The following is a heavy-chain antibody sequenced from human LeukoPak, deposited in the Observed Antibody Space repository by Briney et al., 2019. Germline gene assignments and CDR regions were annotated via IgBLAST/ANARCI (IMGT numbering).Heavy chain of an antibody. J-gene: IGHJ6*03. CDR2: IKKDGSEK. CDR1: GFTFSSYW. CDR3: ARSPHYYMDV. Sequence: GGSLRLSCAASGFTFSSYWMSWVRQAPGKGMEWVANIKKDGSEKYYVDSVKGRFTIPRDNAKTSVYLQMNSLRAEDTAVYYCARSPHYYMDVWGKGTTVTISS. V-gene: IGHV3-7*01.